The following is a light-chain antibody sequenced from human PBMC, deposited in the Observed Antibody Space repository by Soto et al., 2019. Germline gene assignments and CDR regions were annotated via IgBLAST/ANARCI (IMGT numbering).Light chain of an antibody. CDR2: GAS. V-gene: IGKV3-15*01. CDR1: QSISSD. Sequence: EIVMTQSPATLSVSPGERATLSCRASQSISSDLAWYQQKPGQAPRLLIYGASTRATGIPARFSGRGSGTEFPLTVRSLQSEDFAVYYCQQYNTWPSFGQGTKVEIK. CDR3: QQYNTWPS. J-gene: IGKJ1*01.